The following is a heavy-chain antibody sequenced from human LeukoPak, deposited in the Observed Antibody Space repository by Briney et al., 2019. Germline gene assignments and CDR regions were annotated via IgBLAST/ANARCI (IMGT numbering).Heavy chain of an antibody. V-gene: IGHV3-48*02. D-gene: IGHD1-26*01. CDR1: GFTFSSYG. Sequence: GGSLRLSCAASGFTFSSYGMNWVRQAPAKGLEWVSYSSSTGNTIFYADSVKGRFTISRDNAKNSLYLQMNNLIDEDTAVYYCARDWYSNTWHPDCWGQGTLVTVSS. CDR3: ARDWYSNTWHPDC. CDR2: SSSTGNTI. J-gene: IGHJ4*02.